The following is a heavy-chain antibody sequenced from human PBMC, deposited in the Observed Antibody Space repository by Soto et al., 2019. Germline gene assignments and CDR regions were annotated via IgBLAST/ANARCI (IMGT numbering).Heavy chain of an antibody. D-gene: IGHD4-17*01. CDR3: ARYRLLDF. CDR1: GASISSYY. J-gene: IGHJ6*04. Sequence: PSETLSLTCTVSGASISSYYWSWVRQPPGKGLEWIGYIYYSGSADYNPSLKSRVTMSLDTSKNQFSLRLSSVTAADTAVYYCARYRLLDFWDNGTTVTVSS. CDR2: IYYSGSA. V-gene: IGHV4-59*08.